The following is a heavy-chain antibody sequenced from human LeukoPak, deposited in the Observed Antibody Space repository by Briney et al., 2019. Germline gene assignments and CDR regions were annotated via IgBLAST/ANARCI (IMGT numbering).Heavy chain of an antibody. J-gene: IGHJ4*02. D-gene: IGHD3-22*01. CDR3: ARGGRHDSIDCELGY. CDR1: GGTFSSYA. V-gene: IGHV1-69*13. CDR2: IIPIFGTA. Sequence: ASVKVSCKASGGTFSSYAISWVRQAPGQGLEWMGGIIPIFGTANYAQKFQGRVTITADESTSTAYMELSSLRSEDTAVYYCARGGRHDSIDCELGYWGQGTLVTVSS.